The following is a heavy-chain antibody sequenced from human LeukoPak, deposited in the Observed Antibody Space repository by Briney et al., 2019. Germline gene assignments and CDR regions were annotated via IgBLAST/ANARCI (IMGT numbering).Heavy chain of an antibody. D-gene: IGHD3-22*01. CDR2: IIPIFGTT. CDR1: GGTFSSYA. CDR3: AREPIYDSSGYTSPRFDY. Sequence: SGKASCNASGGTFSSYAINWVRQAPRPRLKGMGRIIPIFGTTNYAQKLQGRVTITTDETTSTAYKEQSSLRSEDTAVYYCAREPIYDSSGYTSPRFDYWGQGTLVTVSS. V-gene: IGHV1-69*05. J-gene: IGHJ4*02.